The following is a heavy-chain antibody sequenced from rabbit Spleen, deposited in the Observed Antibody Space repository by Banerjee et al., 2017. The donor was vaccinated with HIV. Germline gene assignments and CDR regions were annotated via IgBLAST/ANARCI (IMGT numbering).Heavy chain of an antibody. J-gene: IGHJ3*01. V-gene: IGHV1S45*01. Sequence: LEESGGGLVKPGGTLTLTCTVSGFSFSSNWICWVRQAPGKGLEWIACIDTSDGDTDYANWPKGRFTISKASSTTVTLQMTSLTVADTATYFCAKDLPGAIGWNFDLWGQGTLVTVS. CDR2: IDTSDGDT. CDR1: GFSFSSNW. CDR3: AKDLPGAIGWNFDL. D-gene: IGHD3-1*01.